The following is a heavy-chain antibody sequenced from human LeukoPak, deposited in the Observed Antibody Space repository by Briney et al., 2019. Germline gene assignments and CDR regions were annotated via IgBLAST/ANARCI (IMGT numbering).Heavy chain of an antibody. CDR1: GYTFTNSY. CDR3: ATEKHYDILTGFRTPGAFDI. J-gene: IGHJ3*02. D-gene: IGHD3-9*01. V-gene: IGHV1-24*01. Sequence: ASVKVSCKASGYTFTNSYIHWVRQAPGKGLEWMGGFDPEDGETIYAQKFQGRVTTTEDTSTDTAYMELSSLRSEDTAVYYCATEKHYDILTGFRTPGAFDIWGQGTMVTVSS. CDR2: FDPEDGET.